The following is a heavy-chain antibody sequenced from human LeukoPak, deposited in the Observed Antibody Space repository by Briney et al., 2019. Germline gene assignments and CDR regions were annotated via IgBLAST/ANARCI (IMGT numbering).Heavy chain of an antibody. CDR2: VSGSGSST. V-gene: IGHV3-23*01. CDR3: AKSRELWTYWYFDL. CDR1: GFTFSSYA. J-gene: IGHJ2*01. Sequence: GGSLRLSCVVSGFTFSSYAMYWVRQAPGKGLEWVSAVSGSGSSTYYADSVKGRFTISRDNSKNTLYLQMNSLRAEDTAVYYCAKSRELWTYWYFDLWGRGILVTVSS. D-gene: IGHD1-26*01.